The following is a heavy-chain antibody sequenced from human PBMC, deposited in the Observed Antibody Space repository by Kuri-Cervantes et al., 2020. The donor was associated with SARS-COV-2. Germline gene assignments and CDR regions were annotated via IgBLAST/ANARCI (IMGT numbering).Heavy chain of an antibody. CDR3: TSLSTT. CDR2: IRSKANSYAT. Sequence: GGSLRLSCAASGFTFSSYSMNWVRQASGKGLEWVGRIRSKANSYATAYAASVKGRFTISRDDSKNTAYLQMNSLKTEDTAVYYCTSLSTTWGQGTLVTVSS. CDR1: GFTFSSYS. J-gene: IGHJ5*02. V-gene: IGHV3-73*01. D-gene: IGHD3-3*02.